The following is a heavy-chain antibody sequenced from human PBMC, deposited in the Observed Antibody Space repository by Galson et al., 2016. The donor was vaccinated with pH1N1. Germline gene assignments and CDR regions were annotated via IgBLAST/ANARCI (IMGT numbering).Heavy chain of an antibody. CDR3: ARSLYGYGSGTYELDN. J-gene: IGHJ4*02. CDR2: IYTSGST. CDR1: GGSISSDSYY. V-gene: IGHV4-61*02. Sequence: TLSLTCSVSGGSISSDSYYWSWIRQPAGKGLEWIGRIYTSGSTNYNPSLNSRVTMSIDTSKSQFSLKLTSVTAADTAVYYCARSLYGYGSGTYELDNWGQGTRVTVSS. D-gene: IGHD3-10*01.